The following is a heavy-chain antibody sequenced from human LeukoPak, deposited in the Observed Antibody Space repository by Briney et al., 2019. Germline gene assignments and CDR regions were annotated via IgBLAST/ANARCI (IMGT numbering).Heavy chain of an antibody. CDR1: SDSVSSGNNL. J-gene: IGHJ4*02. Sequence: SETLSLTCTVSSDSVSSGNNLWCWIRQTPGRGLEWIGFMYSSGSTTYNPSLKSRVTISVDTPKNQFSLTLSSVTAADTALYYCAREGGPYRPLDYSGQGTLVTVAS. CDR3: AREGGPYRPLDY. CDR2: MYSSGST. V-gene: IGHV4-61*01.